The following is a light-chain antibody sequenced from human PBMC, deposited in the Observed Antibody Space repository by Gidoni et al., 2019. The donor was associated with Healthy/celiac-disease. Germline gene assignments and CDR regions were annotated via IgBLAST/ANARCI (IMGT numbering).Light chain of an antibody. CDR2: DAS. J-gene: IGKJ4*01. CDR1: QIVSSY. CDR3: QQRSNWHSLT. Sequence: ELVLPQPPATLSLSPGERATPSCSASQIVSSYLACYQQQPGQAPRLLLYDASNRATGLPARCSGSGSGTEFTLTISSLEPEDFAVYYCQQRSNWHSLTFGGGTKVEIK. V-gene: IGKV3-11*01.